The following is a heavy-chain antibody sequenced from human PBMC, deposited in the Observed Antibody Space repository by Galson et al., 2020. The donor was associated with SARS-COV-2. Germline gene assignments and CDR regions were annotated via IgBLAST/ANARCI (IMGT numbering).Heavy chain of an antibody. CDR2: IWYDGSNK. CDR1: GFTFSSYG. CDR3: ATEEGSYYYDSSGYYQLDY. J-gene: IGHJ4*02. Sequence: GGSLRLSCAASGFTFSSYGMHWVRQAPGKGLEWVAVIWYDGSNKYYADSVKGRFTISRDNSKNTLYLQMNSLRAEDTAVYYCATEEGSYYYDSSGYYQLDYWGQGTLVTVSS. D-gene: IGHD3-22*01. V-gene: IGHV3-33*01.